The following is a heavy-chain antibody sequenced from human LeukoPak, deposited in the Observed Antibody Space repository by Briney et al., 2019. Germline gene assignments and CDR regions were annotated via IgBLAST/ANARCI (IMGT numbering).Heavy chain of an antibody. Sequence: SETLSLTCTASGGSISSYYWSWIRQPPGKGLEWIGYIYYSGSTNYNPSLKSRVTISVDTSKNQFSLNLSSVTAADTAVYYCARLWNYGSGSPFDYWGQGTLVTVSS. D-gene: IGHD3-10*01. CDR3: ARLWNYGSGSPFDY. CDR1: GGSISSYY. CDR2: IYYSGST. J-gene: IGHJ4*02. V-gene: IGHV4-59*08.